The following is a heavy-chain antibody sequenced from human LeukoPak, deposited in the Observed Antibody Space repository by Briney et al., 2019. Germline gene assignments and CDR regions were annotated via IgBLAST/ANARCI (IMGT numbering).Heavy chain of an antibody. J-gene: IGHJ4*01. CDR2: IYSSGST. D-gene: IGHD3-10*01. CDR3: ATRPADGSWYGVFDF. Sequence: PSETLSLTCSVSGVSMTAYYWSWIRQAPGKAPEWIGYIYSSGSTNYNPSLNSRVTMSLDASKNQFSLKLTFVTAAYTAVYYCATRPADGSWYGVFDFWSRGTLVTVSS. CDR1: GVSMTAYY. V-gene: IGHV4-59*01.